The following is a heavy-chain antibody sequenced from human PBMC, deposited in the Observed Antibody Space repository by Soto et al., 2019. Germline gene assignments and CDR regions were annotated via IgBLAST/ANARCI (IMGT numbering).Heavy chain of an antibody. CDR3: ARDLGGGEDAFDI. Sequence: GASVKVSCKASGYTFTSYGISWVRQAPGQGLEWMGWISAYNGNTDYAQKLQGRVTMTSDTSTSTAYMELRSLRSYDTAVYYCARDLGGGEDAFDIWGQGTMVTVSS. V-gene: IGHV1-18*01. J-gene: IGHJ3*02. CDR1: GYTFTSYG. D-gene: IGHD3-10*01. CDR2: ISAYNGNT.